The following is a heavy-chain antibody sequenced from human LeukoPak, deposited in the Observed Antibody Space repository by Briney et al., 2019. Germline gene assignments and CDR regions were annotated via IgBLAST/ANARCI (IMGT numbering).Heavy chain of an antibody. D-gene: IGHD6-6*01. CDR3: ARESFAARWD. J-gene: IGHJ4*02. CDR2: IKQDGSEK. CDR1: GFTFSNAW. V-gene: IGHV3-7*01. Sequence: GGSLRLSCAASGFTFSNAWMSWVRQAPGKGLEWVANIKQDGSEKDYVDSVKGRFTISRDNAKNSLYLQMNSLTAEDTAVYYCARESFAARWDWGQGTLVTVSS.